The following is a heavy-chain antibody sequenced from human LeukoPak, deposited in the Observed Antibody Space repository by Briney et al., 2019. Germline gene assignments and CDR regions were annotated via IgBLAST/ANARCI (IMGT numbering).Heavy chain of an antibody. V-gene: IGHV3-23*01. CDR2: ISGSDNNT. CDR3: AKTTSVYGSGDDYSDATNWFDP. D-gene: IGHD3-10*01. Sequence: GGSLRLSCAASGFTFRRYAMNWVRQAPGKGLEWISAISGSDNNTYYADSVKGRFTISRDNSKNTLYLQMDSLRAEDTAMYYCAKTTSVYGSGDDYSDATNWFDPWGQGTLVTVSS. CDR1: GFTFRRYA. J-gene: IGHJ5*02.